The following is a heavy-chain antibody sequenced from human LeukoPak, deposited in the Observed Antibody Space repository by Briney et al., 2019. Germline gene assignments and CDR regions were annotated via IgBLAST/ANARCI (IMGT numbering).Heavy chain of an antibody. CDR2: IYHSGST. J-gene: IGHJ4*02. CDR3: ARDGGGGGYCSSTSCYTFDY. Sequence: LETLSLTCTVSGYSISSGYYWGWIRQPPGKGLEWIGSIYHSGSTYYNPSLKSRVTISVDTSKNQFSLKLSSVTAADTAVYYCARDGGGGGYCSSTSCYTFDYWGQGTLVTVSS. CDR1: GYSISSGYY. D-gene: IGHD2-2*02. V-gene: IGHV4-38-2*02.